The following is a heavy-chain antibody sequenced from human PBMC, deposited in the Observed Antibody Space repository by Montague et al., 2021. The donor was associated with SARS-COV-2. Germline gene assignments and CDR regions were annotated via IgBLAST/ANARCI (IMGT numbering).Heavy chain of an antibody. Sequence: SETLSLTCSVSGGSTSNYYWTWIRQSPGKGLQWIGYIFYTESTKFNPSLKSRVSMSLDTPKNHFSPRLSAVTAADTARYYCARAQNICFIANCVNYFDLWGLGALVTVSS. V-gene: IGHV4-59*01. CDR1: GGSTSNYY. J-gene: IGHJ4*02. CDR2: IFYTEST. CDR3: ARAQNICFIANCVNYFDL. D-gene: IGHD2-15*01.